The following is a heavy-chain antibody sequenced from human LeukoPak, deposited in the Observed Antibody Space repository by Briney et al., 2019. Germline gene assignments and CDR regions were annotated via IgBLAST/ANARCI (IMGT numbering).Heavy chain of an antibody. CDR3: ARNLMTYYGMDV. V-gene: IGHV3-21*01. D-gene: IGHD3-16*01. J-gene: IGHJ6*02. Sequence: GGSLRLSCAASGFTFSSYNMNWVRQAPGKGLEWVSTISSSSYIYYADSVKGRFTISRDNAKNSLYLQMNSLRAEDTAVYYCARNLMTYYGMDVWGQGTTVTVSS. CDR1: GFTFSSYN. CDR2: ISSSSYI.